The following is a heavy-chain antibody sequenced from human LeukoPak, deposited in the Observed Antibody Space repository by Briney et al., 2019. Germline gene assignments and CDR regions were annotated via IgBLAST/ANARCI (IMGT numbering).Heavy chain of an antibody. V-gene: IGHV3-21*01. CDR2: ISGSSSYI. CDR3: ARDMSEYYNSSGYRVF. J-gene: IGHJ4*02. D-gene: IGHD3-22*01. Sequence: GGSLRLSCAASGFIFSSYSMNWVRQAPGKGLEWVSSISGSSSYIYYAGSVKGRFTISRDNAKKSLYLQMNSLRAEDTAVYYCARDMSEYYNSSGYRVFWGQGTLVTVSS. CDR1: GFIFSSYS.